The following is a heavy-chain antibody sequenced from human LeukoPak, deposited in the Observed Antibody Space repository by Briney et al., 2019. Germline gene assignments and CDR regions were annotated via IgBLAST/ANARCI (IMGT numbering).Heavy chain of an antibody. J-gene: IGHJ4*02. CDR3: ARYCSGGSCYSGGFDY. Sequence: ASVKVSCKASRYTFTSYAMHWVRQAPGQRLEWMGWINAGNGNTKYSQKFQGRVTITRDTSASTAYMELSSLRSEDTAVYYCARYCSGGSCYSGGFDYWGQGTLVTVSS. V-gene: IGHV1-3*01. CDR2: INAGNGNT. CDR1: RYTFTSYA. D-gene: IGHD2-15*01.